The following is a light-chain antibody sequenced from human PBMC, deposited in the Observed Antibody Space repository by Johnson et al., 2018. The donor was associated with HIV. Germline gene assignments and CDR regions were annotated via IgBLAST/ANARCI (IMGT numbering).Light chain of an antibody. Sequence: QLVLTQPPLVSAAPGQKVTISCSGSSSNIGNNYVSWYQQLPGTAPKLLIYDNNKRPSGIPDRFSGSKSGTSATLGITGLQTGDEADYYCGTWDSSLSAGRYVFGTGTKVTVI. J-gene: IGLJ1*01. CDR1: SSNIGNNY. CDR3: GTWDSSLSAGRYV. V-gene: IGLV1-51*01. CDR2: DNN.